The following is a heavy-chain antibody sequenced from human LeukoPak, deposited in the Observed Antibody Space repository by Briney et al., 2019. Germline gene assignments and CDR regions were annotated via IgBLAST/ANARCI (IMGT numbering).Heavy chain of an antibody. V-gene: IGHV4-59*01. CDR2: IYYSGST. CDR3: ARDPYYYYGMDV. Sequence: SETLSLTCTVSGGSISSYYWSWIRQPPGKGLEWIGYIYYSGSTNYNPSLKSRVTISVDTSKNQFSLKLSSVTAADTAVYYCARDPYYYYGMDVWGQGTTVTVS. CDR1: GGSISSYY. J-gene: IGHJ6*02.